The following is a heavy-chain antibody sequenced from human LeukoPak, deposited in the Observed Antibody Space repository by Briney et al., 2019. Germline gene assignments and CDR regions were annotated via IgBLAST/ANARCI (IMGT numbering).Heavy chain of an antibody. Sequence: SGPTLVKPTQTLTLTCTFSGFSLSTSGVGVGWIRQPPGKALEWLALIYWNDDKRYSPSLKSRLTITKDTSKHQVVLTMTNMDPVDTATYYCAHSPHFYDSTGYPSGYFQYWGQGTLVTVSS. V-gene: IGHV2-5*01. CDR2: IYWNDDK. CDR1: GFSLSTSGVG. CDR3: AHSPHFYDSTGYPSGYFQY. J-gene: IGHJ1*01. D-gene: IGHD3-22*01.